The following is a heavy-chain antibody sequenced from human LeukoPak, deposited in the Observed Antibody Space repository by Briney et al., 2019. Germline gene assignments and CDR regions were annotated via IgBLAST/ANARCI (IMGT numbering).Heavy chain of an antibody. D-gene: IGHD6-13*01. CDR1: GYDFSSYW. CDR3: ARHEASSIWSYAMDV. J-gene: IGHJ6*02. V-gene: IGHV5-51*01. CDR2: MYPRDSDI. Sequence: GESLKISCKGSGYDFSSYWIVWVRAMPGKGLEWMGIMYPRDSDIRYSPSFQGQVTISADKSSSTAYLQWSSLKASDSAVYYCARHEASSIWSYAMDVSGQGTTVTVSS.